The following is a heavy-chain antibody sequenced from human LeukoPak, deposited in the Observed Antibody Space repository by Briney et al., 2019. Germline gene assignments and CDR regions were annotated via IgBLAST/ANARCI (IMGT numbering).Heavy chain of an antibody. CDR1: GASISGSNYY. J-gene: IGHJ5*02. CDR2: IYYSGST. CDR3: ARQEQQLIYNWFDP. V-gene: IGHV4-61*05. Sequence: SETLSLTCAVSGASISGSNYYWGWIRQPPGAGLEWIGYIYYSGSTNYNPSLKSRVTISVDTSKNQFSLKLSSVTAADTAVYYCARQEQQLIYNWFDPWGQGTLVTVSS. D-gene: IGHD6-13*01.